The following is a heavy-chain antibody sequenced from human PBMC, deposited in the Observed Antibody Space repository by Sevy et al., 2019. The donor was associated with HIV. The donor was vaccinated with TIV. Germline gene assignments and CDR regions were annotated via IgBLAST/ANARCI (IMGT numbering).Heavy chain of an antibody. D-gene: IGHD3-3*01. Sequence: SETLSLTCAVYGGSFSGYYWSWIRQPPGKGLEWIGEINHSGSTNYNPSLKSRVTISVDTSKNQFSLKLSSVTAADTAVYYCARGSQGITIFGVAHNWFDPWGQGTLVTVSS. J-gene: IGHJ5*02. CDR2: INHSGST. V-gene: IGHV4-34*01. CDR1: GGSFSGYY. CDR3: ARGSQGITIFGVAHNWFDP.